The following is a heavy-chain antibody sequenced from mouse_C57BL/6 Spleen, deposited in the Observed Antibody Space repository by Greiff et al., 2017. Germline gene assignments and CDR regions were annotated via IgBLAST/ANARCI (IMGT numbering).Heavy chain of an antibody. CDR2: IDPNSGGT. Sequence: QVQLQQPGAELVKPGASVKLSCKASGYTFTSYWMHWVKQRPGRGLEWIGRIDPNSGGTKYNEKFKSKATLTVDKPSSTAYMQLSSLTSEDSAVYFSTRAWIVGITTALATGAMDYWGQGTSVTVSS. J-gene: IGHJ4*01. CDR3: TRAWIVGITTALATGAMDY. D-gene: IGHD1-1*01. CDR1: GYTFTSYW. V-gene: IGHV1-72*01.